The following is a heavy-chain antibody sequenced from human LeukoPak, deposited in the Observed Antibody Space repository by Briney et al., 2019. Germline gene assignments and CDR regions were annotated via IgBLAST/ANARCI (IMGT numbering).Heavy chain of an antibody. D-gene: IGHD2-15*01. V-gene: IGHV1-8*01. CDR2: MNPNSGNT. J-gene: IGHJ4*02. CDR3: ARAVYCSGGSCFIFDY. Sequence: GASVKVSCKASGYTFTSYDINWVRQATGQGLEWMGWMNPNSGNTGYAQKFQGRVTMTRITSISTAYMELSSLRSEDTAVYYCARAVYCSGGSCFIFDYWGQGTLVTVSS. CDR1: GYTFTSYD.